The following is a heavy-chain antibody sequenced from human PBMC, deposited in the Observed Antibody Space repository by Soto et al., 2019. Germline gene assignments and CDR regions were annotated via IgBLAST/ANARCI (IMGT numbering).Heavy chain of an antibody. Sequence: ASVKVSCKASGGTFSSYAISWVRQAPGKGLEWMGGFDPEDGETIYAQKFQGRVTMTEDTSTDTAYMELSSLRSEDTAVYYCATGIVVVVAATFTLDYWGQGTLVTVSS. V-gene: IGHV1-24*01. CDR3: ATGIVVVVAATFTLDY. CDR1: GGTFSSYA. D-gene: IGHD2-15*01. J-gene: IGHJ4*02. CDR2: FDPEDGET.